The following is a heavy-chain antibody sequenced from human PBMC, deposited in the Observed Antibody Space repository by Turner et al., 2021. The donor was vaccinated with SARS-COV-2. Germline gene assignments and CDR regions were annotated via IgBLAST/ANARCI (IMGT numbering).Heavy chain of an antibody. D-gene: IGHD6-13*01. Sequence: HVQLWESRPGLVKPSGTLSPTCTLSVDSISSYYWSWIRQPPGKGLEWIGYIYYSGSTNYNPSLKSRVTISVDTSKNQFSLKLSSVTAADTAVYYCARQSGSWYLASFDYWGQGTLVTVSS. V-gene: IGHV4-59*13. CDR1: VDSISSYY. CDR3: ARQSGSWYLASFDY. CDR2: IYYSGST. J-gene: IGHJ4*02.